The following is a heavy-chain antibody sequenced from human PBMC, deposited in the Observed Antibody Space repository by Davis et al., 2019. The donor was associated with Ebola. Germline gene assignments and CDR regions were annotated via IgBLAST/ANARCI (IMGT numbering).Heavy chain of an antibody. D-gene: IGHD3-10*01. V-gene: IGHV3-23*01. Sequence: GGSLRLSCAASGFTFSNYWMSWVRQAPGKGLEWVSAIDDGGDATYYADSVKGRFTISRDNSKNTLFLQMSSLRAEDTAVYYCAKDWGYMVRGVMIDYWGQGTLVTVSS. J-gene: IGHJ4*02. CDR1: GFTFSNYW. CDR3: AKDWGYMVRGVMIDY. CDR2: IDDGGDAT.